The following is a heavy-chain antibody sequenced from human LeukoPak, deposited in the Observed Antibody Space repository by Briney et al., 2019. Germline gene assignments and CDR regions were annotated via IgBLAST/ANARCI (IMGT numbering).Heavy chain of an antibody. CDR2: ISGSGGTT. Sequence: GGSLRLSCAASGFTFSRYAISWIRQAPGKGLEWVSAISGSGGTTYYADSVKGRFTISRDNAKNSLYLQMNSLRAEDTAVYYCARDWNGSGSYYNEPFDPWGQGTLVTVSS. CDR3: ARDWNGSGSYYNEPFDP. V-gene: IGHV3-23*01. J-gene: IGHJ5*02. D-gene: IGHD3-10*01. CDR1: GFTFSRYA.